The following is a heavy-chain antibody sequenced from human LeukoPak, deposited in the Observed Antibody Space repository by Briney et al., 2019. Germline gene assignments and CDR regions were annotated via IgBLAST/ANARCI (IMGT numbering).Heavy chain of an antibody. CDR2: MNPNSGNT. Sequence: ASVKVSCKASGYTFTSYDINWVRQATGQGLERMGWMNPNSGNTGYAQKFQGRVTMTRNTSISTAYMELSSLRAGDTAVYYCARLSSGSFDYWGQGTLVTVSS. J-gene: IGHJ4*02. D-gene: IGHD6-19*01. CDR3: ARLSSGSFDY. CDR1: GYTFTSYD. V-gene: IGHV1-8*01.